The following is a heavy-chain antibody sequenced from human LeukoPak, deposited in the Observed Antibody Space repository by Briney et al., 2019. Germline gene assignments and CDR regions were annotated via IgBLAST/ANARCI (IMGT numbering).Heavy chain of an antibody. CDR3: ARGGWLVGDYAAFDI. D-gene: IGHD4-17*01. V-gene: IGHV1-8*01. J-gene: IGHJ3*02. CDR1: GYTFTSYD. Sequence: ASVKVSCKASGYTFTSYDINWVRQATGQGLEWMGWMNPNSGNTGYAQKFQGRVTMTRNTSISTACMELSSLRSEDTAVYYCARGGWLVGDYAAFDIWGQGTMVTVSS. CDR2: MNPNSGNT.